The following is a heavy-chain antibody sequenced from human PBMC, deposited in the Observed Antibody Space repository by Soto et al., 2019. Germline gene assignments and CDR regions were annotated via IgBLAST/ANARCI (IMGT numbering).Heavy chain of an antibody. V-gene: IGHV3-48*01. CDR2: ITKSSRTI. Sequence: GGSLRLSCAASGFTFSTDSMSGVRQAPGKGLEWISYITKSSRTIYYADSVKGRFTISRDNAKNSLYLQMNSLRAEDTAVYYCTRDHGYGYGMDVWGQGTTVTVSS. CDR1: GFTFSTDS. CDR3: TRDHGYGYGMDV. D-gene: IGHD5-12*01. J-gene: IGHJ6*02.